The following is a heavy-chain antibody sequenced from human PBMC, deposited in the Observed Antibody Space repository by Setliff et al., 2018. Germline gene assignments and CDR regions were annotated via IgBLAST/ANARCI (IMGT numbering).Heavy chain of an antibody. CDR3: TRLYYTSRALYSDI. CDR1: GASIRQTSYF. CDR2: IYITGNP. Sequence: SETLSLTCAVSGASIRQTSYFWTWVRQPAGKGLEWIGHIYITGNPNVNPSLKSRVAMSLDNSGNQFSLNLQSVTAADTAVYYCTRLYYTSRALYSDIWGQGHPVTVS. J-gene: IGHJ4*02. D-gene: IGHD3-3*01. V-gene: IGHV4-61*09.